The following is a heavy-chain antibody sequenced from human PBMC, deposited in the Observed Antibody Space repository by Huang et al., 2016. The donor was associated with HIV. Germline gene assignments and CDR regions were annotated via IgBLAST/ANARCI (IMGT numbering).Heavy chain of an antibody. Sequence: QVQLVESGGGVVQPGRSLRLSCAVSGFIFSNFGMHWVRQAAGKGREWGELRSKEGSNKKYAESVKGRFSISRDKSNKTLYLQMNSLRAEDTAVYYCAKDVADYGDYGRLGDYFYGLDVWGQGTTVTVSS. V-gene: IGHV3-30*18. J-gene: IGHJ6*02. CDR2: RSKEGSNK. CDR1: GFIFSNFG. D-gene: IGHD4-17*01. CDR3: AKDVADYGDYGRLGDYFYGLDV.